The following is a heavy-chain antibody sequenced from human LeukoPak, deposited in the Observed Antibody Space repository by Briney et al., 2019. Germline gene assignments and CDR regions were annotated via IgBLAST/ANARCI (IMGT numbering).Heavy chain of an antibody. Sequence: NPSETLSLTCTVSGGSISSTSYYWGWIRQPPGKGLEWIGSIYYSGSTYYNPSLKSRVTISVYTSKNQFSLKLSSVTAADTAVYYCARDRSGSHTLDAFDIWGQGTMVIVSS. D-gene: IGHD1-26*01. J-gene: IGHJ3*02. V-gene: IGHV4-39*07. CDR3: ARDRSGSHTLDAFDI. CDR2: IYYSGST. CDR1: GGSISSTSYY.